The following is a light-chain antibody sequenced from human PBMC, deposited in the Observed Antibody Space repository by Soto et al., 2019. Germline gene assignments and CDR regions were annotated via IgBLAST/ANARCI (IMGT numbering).Light chain of an antibody. V-gene: IGKV3-20*01. CDR1: QSVSTNY. J-gene: IGKJ2*03. Sequence: EIVLTQSPGTLSLSPGDRVTLSCRASQSVSTNYFSWYQQKPGQAPRLLIYATSSRAVGIPDRFSGSGSGTDFTLTISRLEPEDFEMYYRQQYGDYNSPRYSFGKGTRLEI. CDR3: QQYGDYNSPRYS. CDR2: ATS.